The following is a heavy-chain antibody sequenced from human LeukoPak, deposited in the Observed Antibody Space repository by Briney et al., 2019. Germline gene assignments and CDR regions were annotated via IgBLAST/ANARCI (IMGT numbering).Heavy chain of an antibody. CDR2: ISAYNGNT. CDR3: VRDPAYCGGDCYVSFSN. D-gene: IGHD2-21*02. CDR1: GYTFTSYG. V-gene: IGHV1-18*01. J-gene: IGHJ4*02. Sequence: GASVKVSCKASGYTFTSYGISWVRQAPGQGLEWMGWISAYNGNTNYAQKLQGRVTMTTDTSTSTAYMELRSLRSDDTAVYYCVRDPAYCGGDCYVSFSNWGQGTLVTVSS.